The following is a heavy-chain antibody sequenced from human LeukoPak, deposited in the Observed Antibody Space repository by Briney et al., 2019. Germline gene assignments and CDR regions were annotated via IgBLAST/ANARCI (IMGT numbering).Heavy chain of an antibody. CDR1: GFTFSNYA. V-gene: IGHV3-64*01. Sequence: PGGSLRLSCAASGFTFSNYAMHWVRQAPGKGLEYVSTLSSDGGRTYYANSVKGRFTISRDNSKNTLYLQMGSLRAEDMAVYYCARAMYSSSFSYYFDYWGQGTLVTVSS. J-gene: IGHJ4*02. CDR2: LSSDGGRT. D-gene: IGHD6-6*01. CDR3: ARAMYSSSFSYYFDY.